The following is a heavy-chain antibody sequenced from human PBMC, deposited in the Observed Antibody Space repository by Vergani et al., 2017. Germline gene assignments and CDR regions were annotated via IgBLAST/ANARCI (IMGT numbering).Heavy chain of an antibody. CDR2: INHSGST. Sequence: QVQLQESGPGLVKPSETLSLTCAVYGGSFSGYYWSWIRQPPGKGLEWIGEINHSGSTNYNPSLKSRVTISVDTSKNQFSLKLSSVTAADTAVYYCARGWGIVGATGAFDIWGQRTMVTVSS. CDR1: GGSFSGYY. V-gene: IGHV4-34*01. J-gene: IGHJ3*02. D-gene: IGHD1-26*01. CDR3: ARGWGIVGATGAFDI.